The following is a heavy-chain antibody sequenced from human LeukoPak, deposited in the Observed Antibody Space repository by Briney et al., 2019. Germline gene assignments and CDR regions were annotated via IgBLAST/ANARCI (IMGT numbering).Heavy chain of an antibody. Sequence: GASVKASCKVSGYTLTELSMHWVRQAPGKGLEWMGGFDPEDGETIYAQKFQGRVTMTEDTSTDTVYMELSSLRSEDTAVYYCATGYCSGGSCYATYYYGMDVWGQGTTVTVSS. V-gene: IGHV1-24*01. CDR1: GYTLTELS. J-gene: IGHJ6*02. D-gene: IGHD2-15*01. CDR3: ATGYCSGGSCYATYYYGMDV. CDR2: FDPEDGET.